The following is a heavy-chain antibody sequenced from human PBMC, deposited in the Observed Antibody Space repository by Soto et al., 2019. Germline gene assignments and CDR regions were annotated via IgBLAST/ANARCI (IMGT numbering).Heavy chain of an antibody. D-gene: IGHD3-10*01. CDR3: ARVYMVRGTIIRYFDY. V-gene: IGHV4-4*02. CDR2: IYHSGST. Sequence: QVQLQESGPGLVKPSGTLSLTCAVSGGSISSSNWWSWVRQPPGKGLEWIGKIYHSGSTNYNPSLKSLVTISVDKSKNQFSLKLSSVTAADTAVYYCARVYMVRGTIIRYFDYWGQGTLVTVSS. CDR1: GGSISSSNW. J-gene: IGHJ4*02.